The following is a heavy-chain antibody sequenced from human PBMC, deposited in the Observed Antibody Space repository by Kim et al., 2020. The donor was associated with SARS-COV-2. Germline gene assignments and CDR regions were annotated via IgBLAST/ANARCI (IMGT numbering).Heavy chain of an antibody. V-gene: IGHV3-11*04. Sequence: GGSLRLSCAASGFTFSDYYMSWIRQAPGKGLEWVSYISSSGSTIYYADSVKGRFTISRDNAKNSLYLQMNSLRAEDTAVYYCARDRYCSSTSCYAGYGMDVWVQGTTVTVSS. J-gene: IGHJ6*02. CDR2: ISSSGSTI. CDR1: GFTFSDYY. CDR3: ARDRYCSSTSCYAGYGMDV. D-gene: IGHD2-2*01.